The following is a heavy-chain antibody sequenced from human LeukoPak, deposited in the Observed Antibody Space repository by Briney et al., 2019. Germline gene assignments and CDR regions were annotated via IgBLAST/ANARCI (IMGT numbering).Heavy chain of an antibody. J-gene: IGHJ6*03. V-gene: IGHV3-11*01. CDR1: GFTFSDYY. CDR3: ARNSIVRGNIGNDMDV. CDR2: ISYSGRTM. D-gene: IGHD2-8*01. Sequence: GGSLRLSCAASGFTFSDYYMSWIRQAPGKGLEWVSYISYSGRTMYYADSVKGRFTISRDNAKNSLYLQMNSLRAGDTAVYYCARNSIVRGNIGNDMDVWGKGTTVTVSS.